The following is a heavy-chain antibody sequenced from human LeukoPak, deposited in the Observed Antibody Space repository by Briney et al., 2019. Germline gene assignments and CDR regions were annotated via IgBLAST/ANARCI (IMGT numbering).Heavy chain of an antibody. CDR3: ARDTAMVTAFDY. V-gene: IGHV1-18*01. CDR1: GYTFTSYG. Sequence: ASVKVSCKASGYTFTSYGISWVRQAPGQGLERMGWISAYNGNTNYAQKLQGRVTMTTDTSTSTAYMELRSLRSDDTAVYYCARDTAMVTAFDYWGQGTLVTVSS. J-gene: IGHJ4*02. CDR2: ISAYNGNT. D-gene: IGHD5-18*01.